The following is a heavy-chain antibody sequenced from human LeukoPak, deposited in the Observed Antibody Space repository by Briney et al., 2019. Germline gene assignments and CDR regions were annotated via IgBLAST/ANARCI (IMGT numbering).Heavy chain of an antibody. J-gene: IGHJ4*02. D-gene: IGHD6-19*01. V-gene: IGHV3-23*01. CDR2: ISGGDDTT. CDR3: AKDKQWLVLDY. Sequence: GGSLRLSCAASGFTFSSYAMSWVRQAPGKGLEWVSGISGGDDTTYFADSVKGRFTISRDNSKNTLYLQMDRLRAEDTAVYYCAKDKQWLVLDYWGQGTLVTVSS. CDR1: GFTFSSYA.